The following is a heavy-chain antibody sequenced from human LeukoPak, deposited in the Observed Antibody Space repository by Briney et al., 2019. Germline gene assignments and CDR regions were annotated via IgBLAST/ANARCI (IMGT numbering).Heavy chain of an antibody. CDR3: ARLLLSVGNYWYFDL. Sequence: PSETLSLTCTVSGFTTSSFYLHWIRQPPGKGLEWIGYIYCSGSTNYNPSLKSRVTISGDTSKNQFSLKLSSVTAADTAVYYCARLLLSVGNYWYFDLWGRGTLVTVSS. J-gene: IGHJ2*01. D-gene: IGHD1-26*01. CDR1: GFTTSSFY. V-gene: IGHV4-59*08. CDR2: IYCSGST.